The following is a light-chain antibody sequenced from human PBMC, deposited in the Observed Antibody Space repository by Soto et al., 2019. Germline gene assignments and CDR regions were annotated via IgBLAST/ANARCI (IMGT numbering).Light chain of an antibody. Sequence: DIQLTQSPSTLSASVGDRVTITCRASQSLNNRLAWYQQKPGKAPKLLIYDASTLESGVSSRFSGTGSETACTLTITDLQADDLATYFCHQYKTYSTFGQGTKVEIK. J-gene: IGKJ1*01. CDR2: DAS. CDR3: HQYKTYST. V-gene: IGKV1-5*01. CDR1: QSLNNR.